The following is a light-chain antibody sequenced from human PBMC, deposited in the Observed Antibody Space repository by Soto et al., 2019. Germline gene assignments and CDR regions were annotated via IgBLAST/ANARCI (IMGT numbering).Light chain of an antibody. Sequence: QSALTQPPSASGSPGQSVTISCTGTSSDIGAYNYVSWYQQHPGKAPRLMIYDVSKRPPGVPDRFSGSKSGYTASLTVSGLQPEDEAAYYCTSFAGSNDLGVFGGGTKVTVL. CDR2: DVS. CDR3: TSFAGSNDLGV. CDR1: SSDIGAYNY. J-gene: IGLJ2*01. V-gene: IGLV2-8*01.